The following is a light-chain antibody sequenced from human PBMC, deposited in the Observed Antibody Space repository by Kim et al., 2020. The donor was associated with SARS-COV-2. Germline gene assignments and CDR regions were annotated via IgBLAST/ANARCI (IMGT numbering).Light chain of an antibody. CDR2: DVT. Sequence: GQSVEISCTGTSSDVGRYNYVSWSQHHPGKAPKLIIYDVTKRPAGVPDRFSGSKSGNTASLTVSGLQAEDEADYYCSSYAGRNDLVFGGGTQLTVL. V-gene: IGLV2-8*01. J-gene: IGLJ2*01. CDR1: SSDVGRYNY. CDR3: SSYAGRNDLV.